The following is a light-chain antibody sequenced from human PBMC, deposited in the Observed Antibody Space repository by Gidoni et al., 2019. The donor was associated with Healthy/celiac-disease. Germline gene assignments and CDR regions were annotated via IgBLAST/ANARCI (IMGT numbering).Light chain of an antibody. Sequence: DIVLTQYPCTLALSPGERATLSCRASQSVSSSYFAWYQQKPDHAPLLLNYASSSRATGIPGSFGSSGSGTYFTLIISRLQPEYLALYYRQHYGTSPVTFGHXTKGDIK. V-gene: IGKV3-20*01. CDR2: ASS. J-gene: IGKJ1*01. CDR1: QSVSSSY. CDR3: QHYGTSPVT.